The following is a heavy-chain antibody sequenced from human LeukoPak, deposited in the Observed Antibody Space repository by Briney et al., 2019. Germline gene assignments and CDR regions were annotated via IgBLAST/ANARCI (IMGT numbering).Heavy chain of an antibody. Sequence: GGSLRLSCTASGFTFGDYAMSWFRQAPGKGLEWVGFIRSKAYGGTAENAASVKGRFTISRDDSKSIAYLQMNSLKTEDTAVYYCARGGVYCSSVSCSVDYWGQGILVTVSS. CDR1: GFTFGDYA. CDR2: IRSKAYGGTA. D-gene: IGHD2-2*01. J-gene: IGHJ4*02. V-gene: IGHV3-49*03. CDR3: ARGGVYCSSVSCSVDY.